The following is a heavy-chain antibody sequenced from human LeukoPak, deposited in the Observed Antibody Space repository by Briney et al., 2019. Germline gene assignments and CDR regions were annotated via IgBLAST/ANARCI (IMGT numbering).Heavy chain of an antibody. J-gene: IGHJ4*02. CDR2: INPNSGGT. V-gene: IGHV1-2*06. Sequence: DSVKVSCKASGYTFTSYDINWVRQATGQGLEWMGRINPNSGGTNYAQKFQGRVTMTRDTSISTVYMELSRLRSDDTAVYYCARVGYYESSGYYEYWGQGTLVTVSS. CDR1: GYTFTSYD. D-gene: IGHD3-22*01. CDR3: ARVGYYESSGYYEY.